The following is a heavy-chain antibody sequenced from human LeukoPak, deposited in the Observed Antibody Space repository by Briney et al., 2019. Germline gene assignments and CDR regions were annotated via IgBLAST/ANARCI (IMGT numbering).Heavy chain of an antibody. V-gene: IGHV3-21*01. J-gene: IGHJ5*02. D-gene: IGHD2-2*02. CDR3: VRTPNTAGFPNWFDP. CDR2: IGANSDDV. CDR1: GFTVSSNY. Sequence: GGSLRLSCAASGFTVSSNYMSWVRQAPGRGLEWVSSIGANSDDVYYADSVKGRFTISRDNAKNSLYLQMNSLRTEDTAVYYCVRTPNTAGFPNWFDPWGQGTLVPSPQ.